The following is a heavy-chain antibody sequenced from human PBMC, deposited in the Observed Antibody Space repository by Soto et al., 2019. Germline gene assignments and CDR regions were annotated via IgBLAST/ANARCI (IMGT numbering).Heavy chain of an antibody. CDR3: ARDPDLIVGATPDACDI. V-gene: IGHV3-21*01. J-gene: IGHJ3*02. CDR1: GFTFSSYS. CDR2: ISSSSSYI. D-gene: IGHD1-26*01. Sequence: EVQLVESGGGLVKPGGSLRLSCAASGFTFSSYSMNWVRQAPGKGLEWVSSISSSSSYIYYADSVKGRFTISRDNAKNSLYLQMNSLRAEDTAVYYCARDPDLIVGATPDACDIWGQGTMVTVSS.